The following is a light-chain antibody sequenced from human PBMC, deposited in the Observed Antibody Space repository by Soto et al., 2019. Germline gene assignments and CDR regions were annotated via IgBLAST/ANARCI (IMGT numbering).Light chain of an antibody. V-gene: IGLV2-23*01. CDR2: EGS. CDR3: CSYASSDIVI. J-gene: IGLJ2*01. Sequence: QSVLTQPASVSGSPGQSITISCTGTSSDVGRYNLVSWYQQHPGKAPKLMIYEGSQRPSGVSDRFSGSKSGNTDSLTISGLQAEDEADYYCCSYASSDIVIFGGGTKVTVL. CDR1: SSDVGRYNL.